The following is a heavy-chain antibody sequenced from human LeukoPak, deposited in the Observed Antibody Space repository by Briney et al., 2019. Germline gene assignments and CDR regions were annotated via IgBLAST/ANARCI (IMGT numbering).Heavy chain of an antibody. CDR1: GYSINSGYD. CDR3: ARGPDAYNAQY. D-gene: IGHD5-24*01. J-gene: IGHJ4*02. CDR2: ISHSGST. Sequence: KPSETLSLTCAVSGYSINSGYDWGWVRQPPGKGLEGIGSISHSGSTRYSPSLKHRLTISVDTPKNQFSLKLNSVTAADTAVYYCARGPDAYNAQYWGQGLLVTVSS. V-gene: IGHV4-38-2*01.